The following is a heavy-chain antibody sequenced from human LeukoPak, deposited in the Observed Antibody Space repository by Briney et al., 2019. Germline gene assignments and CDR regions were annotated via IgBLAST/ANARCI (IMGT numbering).Heavy chain of an antibody. CDR1: GFTFSSYS. CDR3: AKDSDRYSSSWYVY. CDR2: ISGSGGST. Sequence: GGSLRLSCAASGFTFSSYSMNWVRQAPGKGLEWVSAISGSGGSTYYADSVKGRFTISRDNSKNTLYLQMNSLRAEDTAVYYCAKDSDRYSSSWYVYWGQGTLVTVSS. V-gene: IGHV3-23*01. D-gene: IGHD6-13*01. J-gene: IGHJ4*02.